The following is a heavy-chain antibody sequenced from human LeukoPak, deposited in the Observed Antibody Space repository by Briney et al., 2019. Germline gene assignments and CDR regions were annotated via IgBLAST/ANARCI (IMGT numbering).Heavy chain of an antibody. Sequence: PSETVSLTCTVSGGSITSYDWSWIRQPPGKGLEWIGHVFHSGSTNYNPSLKSRVTISVDTSKNQFSLKLSSVTAADTAVYYCTRPYSSGWYGTFSIWGQGTMVTVSS. J-gene: IGHJ3*02. CDR3: TRPYSSGWYGTFSI. CDR1: GGSITSYD. D-gene: IGHD6-19*01. CDR2: VFHSGST. V-gene: IGHV4-59*01.